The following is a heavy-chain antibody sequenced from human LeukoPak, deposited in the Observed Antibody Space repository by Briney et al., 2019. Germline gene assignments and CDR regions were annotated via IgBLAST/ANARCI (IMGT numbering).Heavy chain of an antibody. Sequence: ASVKVSCKASGYTFTGYYMHWVRQAPGQGLEWMGWINPNSGGTNYAQKFQGWVTMTRDTSISTAYMELSSLRSEDTAVYYCATIGGLLVSARHSNYMVDYWGQGTLVTVSS. J-gene: IGHJ4*02. CDR2: INPNSGGT. CDR1: GYTFTGYY. D-gene: IGHD4-11*01. CDR3: ATIGGLLVSARHSNYMVDY. V-gene: IGHV1-2*04.